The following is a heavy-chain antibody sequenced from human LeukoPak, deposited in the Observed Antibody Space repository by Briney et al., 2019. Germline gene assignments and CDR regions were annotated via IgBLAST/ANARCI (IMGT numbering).Heavy chain of an antibody. CDR3: AAFDFWSSPQYMDV. CDR2: ISGSGANT. J-gene: IGHJ6*03. Sequence: GGSLRLSCAASGFTFSNYAMTWVRQAPETGLHWVLAISGSGANTYYADSVKGRFTVSRDNSKNTLFLQMDSLRAEDTAVYYCAAFDFWSSPQYMDVWGKGTTVTVSS. CDR1: GFTFSNYA. D-gene: IGHD3-3*01. V-gene: IGHV3-23*01.